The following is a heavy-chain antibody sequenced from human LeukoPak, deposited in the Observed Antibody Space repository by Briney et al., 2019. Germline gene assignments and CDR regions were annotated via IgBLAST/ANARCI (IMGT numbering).Heavy chain of an antibody. D-gene: IGHD3-3*01. CDR1: GMTFSSHW. Sequence: PGGSLRLSCAASGMTFSSHWMSWVRQAPGKGLEWVANIKSDGSEKYYLDSVKGRFTISRDNAKNSLYLQMNSLRAEDTAVYYCTGTLRFLEWLSYYWGQGTLVTVSS. V-gene: IGHV3-7*03. CDR3: TGTLRFLEWLSYY. J-gene: IGHJ4*02. CDR2: IKSDGSEK.